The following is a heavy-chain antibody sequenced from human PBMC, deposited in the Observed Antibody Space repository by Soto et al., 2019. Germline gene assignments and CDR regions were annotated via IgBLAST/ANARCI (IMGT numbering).Heavy chain of an antibody. CDR2: IIPIFGTA. CDR1: GGTFSSYA. J-gene: IGHJ4*02. V-gene: IGHV1-69*13. D-gene: IGHD5-12*01. Sequence: SVKVSCKASGGTFSSYAISWVRQAPGQGLEWMGGIIPIFGTANYAQKFQGRVTITADESTSTAYMELSSLRSEDTAVYYCARVVGSEMATISWLGYWGQGTLVTVSS. CDR3: ARVVGSEMATISWLGY.